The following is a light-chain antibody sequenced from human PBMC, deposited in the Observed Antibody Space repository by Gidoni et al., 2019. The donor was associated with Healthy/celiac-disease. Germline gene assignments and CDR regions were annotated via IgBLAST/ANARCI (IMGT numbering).Light chain of an antibody. CDR3: QQYDNLPVT. CDR2: DAS. V-gene: IGKV1-33*01. Sequence: DIQMTQSTSSLTASVGDRVTITCQASQDISNYLNWYQQKPGKAPKLLIYDASNLETGVPSRVNGSGSGTDFTFTISSLQPEGIATYYCQQYDNLPVTFXPXTKVDIK. CDR1: QDISNY. J-gene: IGKJ3*01.